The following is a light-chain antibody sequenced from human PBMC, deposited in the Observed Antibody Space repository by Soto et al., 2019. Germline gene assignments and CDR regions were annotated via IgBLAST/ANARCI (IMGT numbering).Light chain of an antibody. CDR1: QGISSY. J-gene: IGKJ2*01. V-gene: IGKV1-8*01. CDR2: AAS. Sequence: AIRMTQSQSLLYASTGDRVTITCRASQGISSYLAWYQKKPGKAPKLLSYAASTLQSGVPSRFRGSGSGTDLTLTISCLQSEDCATDYCQQYESYPVTFGQGTKLEIK. CDR3: QQYESYPVT.